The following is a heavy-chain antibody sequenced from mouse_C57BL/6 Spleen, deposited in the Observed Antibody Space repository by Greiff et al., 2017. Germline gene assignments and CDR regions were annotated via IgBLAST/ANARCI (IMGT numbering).Heavy chain of an antibody. Sequence: VQGVESGAELVRPGASVTLSCKASGYTFTDYEMHWVKQTPVHGLEWIGAIDPETGGTAYNQKFKGKAILTADKSSSTAYMELRSLTSEDSAVYYCTREGDVFAYWGQGTLVTVSA. J-gene: IGHJ3*01. CDR2: IDPETGGT. CDR1: GYTFTDYE. CDR3: TREGDVFAY. V-gene: IGHV1-15*01.